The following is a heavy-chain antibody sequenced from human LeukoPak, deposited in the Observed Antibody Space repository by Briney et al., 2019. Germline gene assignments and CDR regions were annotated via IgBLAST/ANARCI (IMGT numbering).Heavy chain of an antibody. Sequence: PSASVKVSCKASGGTVSRFPISWVRQAPGQGLEWMGTIIPIFTTANYAQKFQGRVTITADESTGTAYMELSSLRSEDTAVYYCARDRPGRYCSTISCYSASPFDPWGQGTLVTVSS. V-gene: IGHV1-69*13. J-gene: IGHJ5*02. CDR1: GGTVSRFP. D-gene: IGHD2-2*02. CDR2: IIPIFTTA. CDR3: ARDRPGRYCSTISCYSASPFDP.